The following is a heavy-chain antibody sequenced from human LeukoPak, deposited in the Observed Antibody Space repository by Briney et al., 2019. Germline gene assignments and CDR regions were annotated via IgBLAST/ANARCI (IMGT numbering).Heavy chain of an antibody. D-gene: IGHD1-14*01. CDR1: GGSISSGVYY. Sequence: SQTLSLTCTVSGGSISSGVYYWSWIRQPPGKGLEWIGSIYYSGSTYCNPSLKSRVTISVDTSKNQFSLKLSSVTAADTAVYYCARQARGTEGYWGQGTLVTVSS. CDR2: IYYSGST. J-gene: IGHJ4*02. V-gene: IGHV4-39*01. CDR3: ARQARGTEGY.